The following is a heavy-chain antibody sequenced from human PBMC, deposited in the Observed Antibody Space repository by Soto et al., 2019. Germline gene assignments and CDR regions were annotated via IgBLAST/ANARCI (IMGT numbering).Heavy chain of an antibody. V-gene: IGHV3-64*01. D-gene: IGHD3-22*01. J-gene: IGHJ4*02. CDR2: ISSEGDYR. Sequence: GGSLRLSCADSGFTFSSYAVHWVRQAPWKGLEYVSGISSEGDYRYYAKSVKGRFTISRDNSKNTLYLEMNSLRAEDTAVYYCTKSRSAMIYYFDFWGLGALVTLSS. CDR3: TKSRSAMIYYFDF. CDR1: GFTFSSYA.